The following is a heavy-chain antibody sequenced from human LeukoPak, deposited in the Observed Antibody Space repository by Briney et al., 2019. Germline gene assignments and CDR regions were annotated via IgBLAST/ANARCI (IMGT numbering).Heavy chain of an antibody. J-gene: IGHJ6*03. CDR1: GGSISSSSYY. D-gene: IGHD3-16*01. V-gene: IGHV4-39*01. CDR3: ARISKRGITTKDYYYMDV. CDR2: IYYSGST. Sequence: PSETLSLTCSVSGGSISSSSYYWGWIRQPPGKGLERHWCIYYSGSTYYNPSLKSRVTISVDTPKNQFSLKLSSETAADTAVYYCARISKRGITTKDYYYMDVWGKRTTVTV.